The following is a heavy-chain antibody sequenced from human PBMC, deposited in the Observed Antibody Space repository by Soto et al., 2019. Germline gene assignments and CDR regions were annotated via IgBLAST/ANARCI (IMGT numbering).Heavy chain of an antibody. V-gene: IGHV3-23*01. CDR1: GFTFSSYA. CDR2: ISGSGGNT. CDR3: AKQNLTLYILTSCFDY. J-gene: IGHJ4*02. Sequence: PGGSLRLSCAASGFTFSSYAMHWVRQAPGKGLEWVSAISGSGGNTYYADSVKGRFTISRDNSKNTLYLQMNSLRAEDTAVYYCAKQNLTLYILTSCFDYWGQGTLVTVPS. D-gene: IGHD2-2*01.